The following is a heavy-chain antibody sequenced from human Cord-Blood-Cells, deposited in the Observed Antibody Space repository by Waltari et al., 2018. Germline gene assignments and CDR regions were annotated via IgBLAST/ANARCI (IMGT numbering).Heavy chain of an antibody. J-gene: IGHJ4*02. V-gene: IGHV3-7*01. CDR3: ARIRGYSGYDSGSYFDY. Sequence: EVQLVESGGGLVQPGGSLRLSCAASGFTFSSYWTSWVRQVPGKGLEWVANIKQDGSEKYYVDSVKGRFTISRDNAKNSLYLQMNSLRAEDTAVYYCARIRGYSGYDSGSYFDYWGQGTLVTVSS. CDR1: GFTFSSYW. D-gene: IGHD5-12*01. CDR2: IKQDGSEK.